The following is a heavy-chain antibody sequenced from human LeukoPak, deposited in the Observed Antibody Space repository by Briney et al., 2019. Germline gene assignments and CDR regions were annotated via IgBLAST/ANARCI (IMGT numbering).Heavy chain of an antibody. J-gene: IGHJ4*02. V-gene: IGHV1-2*02. CDR1: GYTFTGYY. D-gene: IGHD6-13*01. Sequence: ASVKVSCKASGYTFTGYYMHWVRQAPGQGLEWMGWINPNSGGTNYAQKFQGRVTMTRDTSISTAYMELSRLRSDDTAVYYCAPLDIAAAGFDYWGQGTLVTVSS. CDR2: INPNSGGT. CDR3: APLDIAAAGFDY.